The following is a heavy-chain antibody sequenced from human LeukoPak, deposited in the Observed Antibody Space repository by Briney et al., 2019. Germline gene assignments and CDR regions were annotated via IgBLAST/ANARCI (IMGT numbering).Heavy chain of an antibody. V-gene: IGHV3-21*01. CDR2: ISSSSSYI. Sequence: GGSLRLSCAASGFTFSSYDMNWLRQAPGKGLEWVSSISSSSSYIYYADSVKGRFTISRDNAKNSLYLQMNSLRAEDTAVYYCARVEDYYDSSGYYGYWGQGTLVTVSS. J-gene: IGHJ4*02. D-gene: IGHD3-22*01. CDR1: GFTFSSYD. CDR3: ARVEDYYDSSGYYGY.